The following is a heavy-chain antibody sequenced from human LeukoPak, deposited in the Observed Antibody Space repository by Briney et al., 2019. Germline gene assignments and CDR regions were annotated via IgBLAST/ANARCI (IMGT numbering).Heavy chain of an antibody. CDR1: GGSISTSNYY. Sequence: SETLSLTCTVSGGSISTSNYYWGWIRQPPGKGLEWIGNIFYSGSTYYSPSLRSRVTISLDTSRNQFSLKLNSVTAADTAVYYCAREVVVVIPGEHYYYLDVWGKGTTVTVSS. V-gene: IGHV4-39*07. CDR3: AREVVVVIPGEHYYYLDV. CDR2: IFYSGST. D-gene: IGHD3-22*01. J-gene: IGHJ6*03.